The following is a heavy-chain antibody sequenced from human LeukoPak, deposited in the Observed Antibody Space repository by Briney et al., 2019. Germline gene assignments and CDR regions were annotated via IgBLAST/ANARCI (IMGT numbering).Heavy chain of an antibody. CDR2: ISNSGSST. J-gene: IGHJ4*02. Sequence: GGSLRLSCAASGFTFSDYYMSWFRQAPGKGLEWISYISNSGSSTYYLHSVQGRFTTSRDNAKSLLYLQMNSLSAADTAVYYCARDREVIVGATTDYWGQGTLVVVSS. CDR1: GFTFSDYY. D-gene: IGHD1-26*01. V-gene: IGHV3-11*01. CDR3: ARDREVIVGATTDY.